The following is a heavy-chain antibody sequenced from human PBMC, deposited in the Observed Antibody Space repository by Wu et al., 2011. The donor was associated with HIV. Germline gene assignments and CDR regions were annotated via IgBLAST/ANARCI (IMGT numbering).Heavy chain of an antibody. J-gene: IGHJ4*02. CDR1: GIKFTGYF. Sequence: QVQVVQSGADVKKPGASVKVSCKTSGIKFTGYFFHWVRQAPGQGLEWMGWINPNTGVPHYAQKFQGRVTMTRDTSITTTYMNLSSLRSEDTAVYYCALRTRAGSGSDYWGQGTLVTVSS. D-gene: IGHD3-10*01. V-gene: IGHV1-2*02. CDR2: INPNTGVP. CDR3: ALRTRAGSGSDY.